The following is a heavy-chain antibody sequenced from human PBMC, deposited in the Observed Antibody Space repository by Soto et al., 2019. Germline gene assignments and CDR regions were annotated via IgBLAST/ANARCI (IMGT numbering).Heavy chain of an antibody. D-gene: IGHD1-1*01. Sequence: SGGSLRLSCAASGFTFSSYSMNWVRQAPGKGLEWASYISSSSSTIYYADSVKGRFTISRDNAKNSLYLQMNSLRDEDTAVYYCARAQLERRANYGMDVWGQGTTVTVSS. J-gene: IGHJ6*02. V-gene: IGHV3-48*02. CDR1: GFTFSSYS. CDR2: ISSSSSTI. CDR3: ARAQLERRANYGMDV.